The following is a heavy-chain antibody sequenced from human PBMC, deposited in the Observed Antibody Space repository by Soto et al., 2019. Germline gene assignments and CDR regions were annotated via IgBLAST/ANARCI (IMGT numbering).Heavy chain of an antibody. Sequence: NPSETLSLTCAVYGGSFSGYYWSWIRQPPGKGLEWIGEINHSGSTNYNPSLKSRVTISVDTSKNQFSLKLSSVTAADTAVYYCARAVSSIFGVVRLYYYGMD. CDR1: GGSFSGYY. J-gene: IGHJ6*01. CDR2: INHSGST. CDR3: ARAVSSIFGVVRLYYYGMD. D-gene: IGHD3-3*01. V-gene: IGHV4-34*01.